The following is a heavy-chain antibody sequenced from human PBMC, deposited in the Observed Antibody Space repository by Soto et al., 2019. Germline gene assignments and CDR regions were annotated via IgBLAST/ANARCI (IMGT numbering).Heavy chain of an antibody. CDR3: ARVSSYGYYFDY. V-gene: IGHV1-69*06. CDR1: GGTFSSYA. CDR2: IIPIFGTA. J-gene: IGHJ4*02. Sequence: SVKVSCKASGGTFSSYAISWVRQAPGQGLEWMGGIIPIFGTANYAQKFQGRVTITADKSTSTAYVELSSLRSEDTAVYYCARVSSYGYYFDYWGQGTLVTVSS. D-gene: IGHD5-18*01.